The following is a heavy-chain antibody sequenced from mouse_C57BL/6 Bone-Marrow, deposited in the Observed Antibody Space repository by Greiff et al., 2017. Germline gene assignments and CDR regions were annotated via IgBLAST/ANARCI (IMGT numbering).Heavy chain of an antibody. CDR2: ISDGGSYT. V-gene: IGHV5-4*01. Sequence: VQLKESGGGLVKPGGSLKLSCAASGFTFSSYAMSWVRQTPEKRLEWVATISDGGSYTNYPDNVKGRFTISRDNAKNNLYLQLSHLKSEDTAMYYCARLAFDYWGQGTTLTVSA. J-gene: IGHJ2*01. CDR1: GFTFSSYA. CDR3: ARLAFDY.